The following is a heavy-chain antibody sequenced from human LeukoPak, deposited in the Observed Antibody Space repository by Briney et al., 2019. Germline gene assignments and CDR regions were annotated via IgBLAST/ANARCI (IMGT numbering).Heavy chain of an antibody. V-gene: IGHV3-9*03. CDR1: GFTFDDYA. CDR3: AKGSRSLTGGNWFDP. CDR2: ISWNSGSI. Sequence: GRSLGLSCAASGFTFDDYAMHWVRQAPGKGLEWVSGISWNSGSIGYADSVKGRFTISRDNARNSLYLQMNSLRAEDMALYYCAKGSRSLTGGNWFDPWGQGTLVTVSS. J-gene: IGHJ5*02. D-gene: IGHD3-9*01.